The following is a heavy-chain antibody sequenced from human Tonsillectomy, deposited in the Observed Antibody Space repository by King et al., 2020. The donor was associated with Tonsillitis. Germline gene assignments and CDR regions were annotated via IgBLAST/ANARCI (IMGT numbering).Heavy chain of an antibody. CDR3: ARGPSTIFGVILTPPTYFEY. D-gene: IGHD3-3*01. V-gene: IGHV4-34*01. Sequence: VQLPQWGAGLLKPSETLSLTCAVNGGSLSGYYWSWIRQPPGKGLEWIGEINHSGSSHYNPSLKSRVTISVDSSKNQFSLQLSSVTAADTAVYYCARGPSTIFGVILTPPTYFEYWGRGTLVTVSS. J-gene: IGHJ4*02. CDR1: GGSLSGYY. CDR2: INHSGSS.